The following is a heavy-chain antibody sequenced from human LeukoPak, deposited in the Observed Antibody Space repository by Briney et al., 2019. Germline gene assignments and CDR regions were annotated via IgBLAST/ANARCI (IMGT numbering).Heavy chain of an antibody. CDR1: GGSISSSSYY. V-gene: IGHV4-39*07. CDR2: IFYTGST. D-gene: IGHD6-19*01. J-gene: IGHJ4*02. CDR3: ARERRTVAGVDY. Sequence: SETLSLTCTVSGGSISSSSYYWGWIRQPPGKGLEWVGTIFYTGSTYYNPSLKNRVTISLDTSKSQFSLILNSLTAADTAVYYCARERRTVAGVDYWGQGTLVTVSS.